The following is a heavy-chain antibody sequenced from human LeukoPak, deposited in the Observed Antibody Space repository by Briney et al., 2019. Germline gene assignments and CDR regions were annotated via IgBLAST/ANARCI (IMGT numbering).Heavy chain of an antibody. CDR2: IYYSGST. Sequence: SETLSLTCTVSGGSISSGGYYWSWIRQHPGKGLEWIGYIYYSGSTYYNPSLKSRVTISVDTSTNQFSLKLSSVTAADTAVYSCAIEGDWLLAQGAFDIWGQGTMVTVSS. V-gene: IGHV4-31*03. D-gene: IGHD3-9*01. CDR1: GGSISSGGYY. J-gene: IGHJ3*02. CDR3: AIEGDWLLAQGAFDI.